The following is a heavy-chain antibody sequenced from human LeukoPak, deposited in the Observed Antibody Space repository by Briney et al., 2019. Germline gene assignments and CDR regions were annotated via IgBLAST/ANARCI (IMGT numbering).Heavy chain of an antibody. J-gene: IGHJ4*02. CDR2: IYHSGST. CDR1: GYSISSGYY. D-gene: IGHD1-26*01. CDR3: ARQSRYVGATTSVY. Sequence: SETLSLTCAVSGYSISSGYYWDWIRQPPGKGLEWIGSIYHSGSTYYNPSLKSRVTISVDTSKNQFSLKLSSVTAADTAVYYCARQSRYVGATTSVYWGQGTLVTVSS. V-gene: IGHV4-38-2*01.